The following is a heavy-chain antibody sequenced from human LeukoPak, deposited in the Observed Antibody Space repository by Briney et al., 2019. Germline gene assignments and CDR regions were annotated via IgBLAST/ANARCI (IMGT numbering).Heavy chain of an antibody. CDR1: GYSISSGYY. CDR3: ARALRGYSYGYSPNFDY. Sequence: SETLSLTCAVSGYSISSGYYWGWIRQPPGKGLEWIGYIYYSGSTNYNPSLKSRVTISVDTSKNQFSLKLSSVTAADTAVYYCARALRGYSYGYSPNFDYWGQGTLVTVSS. J-gene: IGHJ4*02. CDR2: IYYSGST. V-gene: IGHV4-61*01. D-gene: IGHD5-18*01.